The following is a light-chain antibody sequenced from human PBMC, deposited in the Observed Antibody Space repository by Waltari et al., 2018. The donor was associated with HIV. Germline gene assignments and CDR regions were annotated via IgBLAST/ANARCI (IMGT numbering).Light chain of an antibody. CDR3: ASYTRRGTVV. Sequence: QSALTQPASVSGSPGQSIVLPCTGSSSDIGYYDYVSWSQQYPGHAPKALIYEVTSRPSGSSSRFSCFKSATTAFLAISIHQTHDEAYYLCASYTRRGTVVFGGGTRLTVL. J-gene: IGLJ2*01. CDR2: EVT. V-gene: IGLV2-14*01. CDR1: SSDIGYYDY.